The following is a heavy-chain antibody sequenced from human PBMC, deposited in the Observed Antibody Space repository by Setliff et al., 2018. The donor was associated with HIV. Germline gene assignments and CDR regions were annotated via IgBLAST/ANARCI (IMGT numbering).Heavy chain of an antibody. CDR3: ARDGSGVRTTKTFFES. D-gene: IGHD1-1*01. V-gene: IGHV4-38-2*02. CDR2: IFHNGDT. CDR1: RFSIRSGYH. J-gene: IGHJ4*02. Sequence: LSLTCAVSRFSIRSGYHWGWIRQSPRKGLEWIGYIFHNGDTYYNPSLKSRVTISVDTSNNQISLRLNSVTAADTAMYYCARDGSGVRTTKTFFESWGQGIMVTVSS.